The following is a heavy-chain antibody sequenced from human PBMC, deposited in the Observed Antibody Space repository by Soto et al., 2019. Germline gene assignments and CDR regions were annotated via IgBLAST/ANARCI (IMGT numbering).Heavy chain of an antibody. Sequence: GGSLRLSCAASGFTFSSYWMHWVRQAPGKGLVWVSRINSDGSSTSYADSVKGRFTISRDNAKNTLYLQMNSLRAEDTAVYYCARRGPSYVDTAMYYYYYGMDVWGQGTTVTVSS. J-gene: IGHJ6*02. V-gene: IGHV3-74*01. CDR2: INSDGSST. CDR1: GFTFSSYW. D-gene: IGHD5-18*01. CDR3: ARRGPSYVDTAMYYYYYGMDV.